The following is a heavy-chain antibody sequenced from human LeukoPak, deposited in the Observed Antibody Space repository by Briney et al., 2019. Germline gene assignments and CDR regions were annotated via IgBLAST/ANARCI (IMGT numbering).Heavy chain of an antibody. D-gene: IGHD6-13*01. J-gene: IGHJ4*02. CDR2: INSDGSST. CDR1: GFTFSSYW. V-gene: IGHV3-74*01. Sequence: GGSLRLSCAASGFTFSSYWMHWVRQAPGKGLLWVSRINSDGSSTSYADSVKGRFTISRDNAKNTLYLQMNSLRAEDTAVYYCARRVAAAAAPYYFDYWGQGTLVTVSS. CDR3: ARRVAAAAAPYYFDY.